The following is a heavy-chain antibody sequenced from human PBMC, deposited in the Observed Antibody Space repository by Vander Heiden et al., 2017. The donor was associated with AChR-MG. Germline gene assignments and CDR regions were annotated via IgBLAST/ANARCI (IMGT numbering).Heavy chain of an antibody. CDR1: GFTFSSYG. Sequence: QVQLVESGGGVVQPGGSLRLSCAASGFTFSSYGMHWVRQAPGKGLEWVAFIRYDGSNKYYADSVKGRFTISRDNSKNTLYLQMNSLRAEDTAVYYCAKDGGYYDSSGYSGNDYWGQGTLVTVSS. V-gene: IGHV3-30*02. CDR2: IRYDGSNK. D-gene: IGHD3-22*01. CDR3: AKDGGYYDSSGYSGNDY. J-gene: IGHJ4*02.